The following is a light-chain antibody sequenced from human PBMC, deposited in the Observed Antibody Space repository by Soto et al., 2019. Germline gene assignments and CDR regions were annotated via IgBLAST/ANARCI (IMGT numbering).Light chain of an antibody. CDR3: SSYTSSSSYV. CDR1: SSDVGGYNS. J-gene: IGLJ1*01. Sequence: QSALTQPASVSGSPGQSITISCTGTSSDVGGYNSVSWYQQYPGKAPKLMIHDVSNRPSGVSNRFSGSKSGNTASLTISGLQAEDEADYYCSSYTSSSSYVLGSGTKFTVL. V-gene: IGLV2-14*01. CDR2: DVS.